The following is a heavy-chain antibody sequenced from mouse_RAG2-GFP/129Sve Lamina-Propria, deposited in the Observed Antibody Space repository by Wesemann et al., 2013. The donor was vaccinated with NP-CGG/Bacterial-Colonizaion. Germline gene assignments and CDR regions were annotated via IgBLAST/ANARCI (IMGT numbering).Heavy chain of an antibody. Sequence: EVKLLQSGGGLVQPGGSLKLSCAASGIDFSRYWMNWVRRAPGKGLEWIGEINPDSSTINYAPSLKDKFIISRDNAKNTLYLQMSKVRSEDTALYYCARLGDYGAMDYWGQGTSVTVSS. CDR3: ARLGDYGAMDY. V-gene: IGHV4-1*01. CDR2: INPDSSTI. J-gene: IGHJ4*01. CDR1: GIDFSRYW. D-gene: IGHD2-4*01.